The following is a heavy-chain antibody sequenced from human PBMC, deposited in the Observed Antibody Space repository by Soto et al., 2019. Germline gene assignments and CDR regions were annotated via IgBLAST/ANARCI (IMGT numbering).Heavy chain of an antibody. CDR2: INSDGSST. Sequence: EVQLVESGGGLVQPGGSLRLSCAASGFTFSSYWMHWVRQAPGKGLVWVSRINSDGSSTSYADSVNVRFTISRDNAKNTLYLKMNSLRAEDTAVSYCTRGGSLNWYFDLWGRGTLVTVSS. D-gene: IGHD1-26*01. CDR3: TRGGSLNWYFDL. CDR1: GFTFSSYW. V-gene: IGHV3-74*01. J-gene: IGHJ2*01.